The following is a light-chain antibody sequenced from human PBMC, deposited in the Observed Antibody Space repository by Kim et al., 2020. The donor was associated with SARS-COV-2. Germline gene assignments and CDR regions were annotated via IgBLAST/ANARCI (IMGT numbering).Light chain of an antibody. V-gene: IGLV1-40*01. CDR3: QSYDNSLSGYV. CDR1: SSTTGAGYD. J-gene: IGLJ1*01. CDR2: GST. Sequence: VTIACTGSSSTTGAGYDVHWYQQFPGTAPKLLIYGSTSRPSGVPDLFSGSKSGTSASLAITGLQAEDEADYFCQSYDNSLSGYVFATGTKVTVL.